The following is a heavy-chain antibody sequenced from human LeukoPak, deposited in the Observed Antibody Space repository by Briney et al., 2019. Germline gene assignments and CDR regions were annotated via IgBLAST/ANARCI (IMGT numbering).Heavy chain of an antibody. Sequence: ASVKVSCKASGYTFTSYYMHWVRQAPGQGLEWMGIINPSGGSTSYAQKFQGRVTMTRDMSTSTVYMELSSLRSEDTAVYYCARGASEDSMRYYYYYMDVWGKGTTVTVSS. J-gene: IGHJ6*03. V-gene: IGHV1-46*01. CDR1: GYTFTSYY. CDR2: INPSGGST. CDR3: ARGASEDSMRYYYYYMDV. D-gene: IGHD3-22*01.